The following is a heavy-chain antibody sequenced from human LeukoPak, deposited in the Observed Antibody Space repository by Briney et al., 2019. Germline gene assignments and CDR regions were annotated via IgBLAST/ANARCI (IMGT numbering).Heavy chain of an antibody. CDR2: TSSSDSTI. J-gene: IGHJ4*02. V-gene: IGHV3-48*03. Sequence: GGSLRLSCAASGFSLSSYEMNWVRRAPGMGLEWVSYTSSSDSTIYYADSVKGRFMISRDNAKNSLYLQMNSLRADDTAVYYCARSPIQFCSGGSCFFDSWGQGTLVTVSS. D-gene: IGHD2-15*01. CDR1: GFSLSSYE. CDR3: ARSPIQFCSGGSCFFDS.